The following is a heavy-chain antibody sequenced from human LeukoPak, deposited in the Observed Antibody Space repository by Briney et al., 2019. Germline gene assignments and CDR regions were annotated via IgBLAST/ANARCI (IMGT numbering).Heavy chain of an antibody. V-gene: IGHV1-69*06. Sequence: SVKPSCKASGGTFSTYAISWVRQAPGQGLEWMGRIIPIFGSANYAQKFQGRVTITADKSTSPAYMELSSLSSEDTAMYYCAREGRDAYDFDSWGQGTLVTVSS. J-gene: IGHJ5*01. D-gene: IGHD5-24*01. CDR3: AREGRDAYDFDS. CDR1: GGTFSTYA. CDR2: IIPIFGSA.